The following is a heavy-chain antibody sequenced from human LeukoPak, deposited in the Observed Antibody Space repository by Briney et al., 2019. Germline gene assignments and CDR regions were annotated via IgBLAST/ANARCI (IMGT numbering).Heavy chain of an antibody. CDR1: GGSNSGSNW. J-gene: IGHJ6*04. V-gene: IGHV4-4*02. CDR2: IYHSGST. D-gene: IGHD3-9*01. Sequence: GTLSLTCAVSGGSNSGSNWWSWVRQPPGKGLEWIGEIYHSGSTNYIPSLKSRVTISVDKSKNQFSLKRSSVTAADTAVYYCARDPKGSNPYHILTGYYSPPKPSGMDVWGKGTTVTVSS. CDR3: ARDPKGSNPYHILTGYYSPPKPSGMDV.